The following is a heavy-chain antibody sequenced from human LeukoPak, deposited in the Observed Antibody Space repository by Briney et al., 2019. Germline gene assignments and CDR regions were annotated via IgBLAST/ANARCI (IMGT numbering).Heavy chain of an antibody. Sequence: GGSLRLSCAASGFTFRSYGMHWVRQAPGKGLEWVAGIWYDGSNTFYGDSVKGRFTISRDNSKNTLFLQMNSLRVEDTAVYYCATDLRGYSGYDSRLDYWGQGTLVTVSS. CDR3: ATDLRGYSGYDSRLDY. D-gene: IGHD5-12*01. V-gene: IGHV3-33*01. CDR1: GFTFRSYG. J-gene: IGHJ4*02. CDR2: IWYDGSNT.